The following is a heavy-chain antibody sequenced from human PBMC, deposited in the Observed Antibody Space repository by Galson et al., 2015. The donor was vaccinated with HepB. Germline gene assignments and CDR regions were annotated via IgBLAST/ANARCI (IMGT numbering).Heavy chain of an antibody. V-gene: IGHV1-8*01. D-gene: IGHD3-3*01. CDR2: MNPNSGKT. CDR3: ARAAKWHYDFWCGYLSGSWFVP. J-gene: IGHJ5*02. CDR1: GYTFTSYD. Sequence: SVKVSCKASGYTFTSYDINWVRQATGQGLEWMGWMNPNSGKTGYAQKFQGRVTMTRDTSIGTAYMELSSLRPEDTAGYYCARAAKWHYDFWCGYLSGSWFVPWGQGTLVTVSS.